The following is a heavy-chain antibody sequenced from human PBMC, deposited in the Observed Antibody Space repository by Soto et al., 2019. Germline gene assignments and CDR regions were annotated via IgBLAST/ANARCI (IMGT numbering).Heavy chain of an antibody. CDR3: ARGDTAMVTSYFDY. J-gene: IGHJ4*02. Sequence: SETLSLTCAVSGGSISSSNWWSWVRQPPGKGLEWIGEIYHSGSTNYNPYLKSRVTISVDKSKNQFSLKLSSVTAADTAVYYCARGDTAMVTSYFDYWGQGTLVTVS. CDR2: IYHSGST. CDR1: GGSISSSNW. V-gene: IGHV4-4*02. D-gene: IGHD5-18*01.